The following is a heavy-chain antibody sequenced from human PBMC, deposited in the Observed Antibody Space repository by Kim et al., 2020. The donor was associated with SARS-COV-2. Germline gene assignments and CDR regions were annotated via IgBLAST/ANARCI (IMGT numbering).Heavy chain of an antibody. CDR3: TRGAVSGHDAFGF. V-gene: IGHV3-30*03. Sequence: GGSLRLSCEASGFSLTKYGMHWVRQAPGTGLEWVAFMSYDGSVKYYGETVKGRFTISRDTSKNTLFLQMNSLRAEDTAVYYCTRGAVSGHDAFGFWGQGSLVTVSS. CDR2: MSYDGSVK. CDR1: GFSLTKYG. J-gene: IGHJ3*01. D-gene: IGHD6-19*01.